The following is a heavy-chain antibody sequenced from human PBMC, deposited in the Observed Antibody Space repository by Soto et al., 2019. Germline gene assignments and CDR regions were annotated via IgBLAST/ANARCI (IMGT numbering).Heavy chain of an antibody. D-gene: IGHD3-3*01. CDR2: IIADSGDT. Sequence: ASVKVSCKASGYTFTNCAVNWVRQARGQGLEWMGWIIADSGDTKYAQKLQGRVTMTTDTSTNTAYMELRSLRSDDTAVYYCARVDGLRFLEWLIWGQGTLVTVSS. J-gene: IGHJ4*01. CDR1: GYTFTNCA. V-gene: IGHV1-18*04. CDR3: ARVDGLRFLEWLI.